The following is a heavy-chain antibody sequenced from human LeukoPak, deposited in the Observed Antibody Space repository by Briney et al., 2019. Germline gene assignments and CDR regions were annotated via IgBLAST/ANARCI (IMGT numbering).Heavy chain of an antibody. Sequence: ASMKVSCKASGYTFTGYYMHWVRQAPGQGLEWMGWINPNSGGTNYAQKFQGRVTMTRDTSISTAYMELSRLRSDDTAVYYCARDKGRITMIVPGYWGQGTLVTVSS. CDR3: ARDKGRITMIVPGY. CDR1: GYTFTGYY. CDR2: INPNSGGT. V-gene: IGHV1-2*02. J-gene: IGHJ4*02. D-gene: IGHD3-22*01.